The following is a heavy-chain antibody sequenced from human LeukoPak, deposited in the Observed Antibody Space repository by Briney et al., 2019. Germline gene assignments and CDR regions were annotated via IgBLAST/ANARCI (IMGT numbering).Heavy chain of an antibody. CDR1: GFTFSSYS. CDR3: ARGRDNDILTPFDY. CDR2: ISSSSSYM. Sequence: GGSLRLSCAASGFTFSSYSMNWVRQAPGKGLEWVSSISSSSSYMYYADSVKVRFTISRDNAKNSLYLQMISLGAEDTALYYCARGRDNDILTPFDYWGQGTLVTVSS. V-gene: IGHV3-21*01. D-gene: IGHD3-9*01. J-gene: IGHJ4*02.